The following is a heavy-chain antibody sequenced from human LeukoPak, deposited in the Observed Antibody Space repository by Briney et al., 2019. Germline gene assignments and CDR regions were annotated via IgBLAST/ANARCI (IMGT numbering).Heavy chain of an antibody. CDR1: GGSISSSSYY. CDR3: ARDPGGYSYGPQRFDP. Sequence: SETLSLTCTVSGGSISSSSYYWGWIRQPPGKGLEWIGSIYYSGSTYYTPSLKSRVTISIDTSKNQFSLRLSSVTAADTAVYYCARDPGGYSYGPQRFDPWGQGTLVTVSS. D-gene: IGHD5-18*01. CDR2: IYYSGST. J-gene: IGHJ5*02. V-gene: IGHV4-39*07.